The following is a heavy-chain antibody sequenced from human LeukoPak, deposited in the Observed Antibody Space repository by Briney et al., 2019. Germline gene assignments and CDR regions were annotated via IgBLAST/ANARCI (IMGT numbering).Heavy chain of an antibody. Sequence: SETLSLTCTVSGYSISSGYYWGWIRPPPGKGLEWIGTIYHSGSTYYNPSLKSRVTISVDTSKNHFSLKLSSVTAADTAVYYCARDPGVVGGAFDIWGQGTMVTVSS. CDR1: GYSISSGYY. J-gene: IGHJ3*02. CDR3: ARDPGVVGGAFDI. V-gene: IGHV4-38-2*02. D-gene: IGHD2-15*01. CDR2: IYHSGST.